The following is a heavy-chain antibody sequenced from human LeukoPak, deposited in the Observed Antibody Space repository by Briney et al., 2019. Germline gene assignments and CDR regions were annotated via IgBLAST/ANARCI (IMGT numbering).Heavy chain of an antibody. CDR3: AKVLVPYSSSWYYFDY. V-gene: IGHV3-30*02. J-gene: IGHJ4*02. D-gene: IGHD6-13*01. Sequence: LGGSLRLSCAASGFTFSSYGMHWVRQAPGKGLEWVAFIRYDGSNKYYADSVKGRFTISRDNSKNTLYLQMNSLRAEDTAVYYCAKVLVPYSSSWYYFDYWGQGTLVTVSS. CDR2: IRYDGSNK. CDR1: GFTFSSYG.